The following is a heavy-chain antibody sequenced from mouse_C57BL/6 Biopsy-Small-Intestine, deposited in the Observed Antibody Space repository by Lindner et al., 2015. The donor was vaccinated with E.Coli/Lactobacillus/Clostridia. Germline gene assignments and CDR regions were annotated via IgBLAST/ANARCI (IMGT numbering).Heavy chain of an antibody. CDR3: ARRDDGYYVYYYNMDY. V-gene: IGHV1-19*01. Sequence: VQLQESGPVLVKPGASVKMSCKASGYTFTDYYMNWVKQSHGKSLEWIGIINPYNGGTSYNQKFKGKATLTVDKSSSTAYMELNSLTSEDSAVYYCARRDDGYYVYYYNMDYWGQGTSVTVSS. CDR2: INPYNGGT. D-gene: IGHD2-3*01. J-gene: IGHJ4*01. CDR1: GYTFTDYY.